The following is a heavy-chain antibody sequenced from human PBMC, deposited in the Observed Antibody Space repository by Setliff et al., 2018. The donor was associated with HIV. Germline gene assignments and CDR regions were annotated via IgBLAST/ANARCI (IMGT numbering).Heavy chain of an antibody. V-gene: IGHV4-34*09. J-gene: IGHJ3*02. CDR2: INHSGST. CDR3: ARSSAERSAVRGLAIAFDI. Sequence: SETLSLTCVVYGGSFTNYYWSWIRQPPGKGLECIGEINHSGSTNYNPSLKSRVAVSVDTSKNQFSLSLSSVTAADTAVYYCARSSAERSAVRGLAIAFDIWGPGTKVTVSS. CDR1: GGSFTNYY. D-gene: IGHD3-10*01.